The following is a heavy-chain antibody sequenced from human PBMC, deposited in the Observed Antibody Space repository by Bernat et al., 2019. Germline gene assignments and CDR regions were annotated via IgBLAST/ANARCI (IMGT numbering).Heavy chain of an antibody. CDR3: AKGLGRYSYDKLSWFDP. D-gene: IGHD5-18*01. V-gene: IGHV3-23*01. Sequence: EVQLLESGGGLVQPGGSLRLSCAASGFTFSSYAMSWVRQAPGKGLEWVSAISGSGGRTYYADSVKGRFTISRDNSKNTLYLQMNSLRAEDTAVYYCAKGLGRYSYDKLSWFDPWGQGTLVTVSS. J-gene: IGHJ5*02. CDR1: GFTFSSYA. CDR2: ISGSGGRT.